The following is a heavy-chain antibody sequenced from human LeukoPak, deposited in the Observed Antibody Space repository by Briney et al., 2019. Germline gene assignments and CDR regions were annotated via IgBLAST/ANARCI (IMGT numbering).Heavy chain of an antibody. D-gene: IGHD6-6*01. Sequence: PSETLSLTCTVSGGSIGAYYWSWIRQPPGKGLEWIGYIYSSGSTNYNPSLKSRVTISVDTSKNQFSLNLGSVTAADTAMYYCARRSSSSRGWFDPWGQGILVTASS. J-gene: IGHJ5*02. CDR3: ARRSSSSRGWFDP. CDR1: GGSIGAYY. V-gene: IGHV4-59*08. CDR2: IYSSGST.